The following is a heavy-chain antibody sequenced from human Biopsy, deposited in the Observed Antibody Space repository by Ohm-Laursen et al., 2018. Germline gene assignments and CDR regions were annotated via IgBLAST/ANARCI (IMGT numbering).Heavy chain of an antibody. Sequence: SLRLSCAASGVTLCGNSMNWVRQGPEQGLEWVSVVTGGGRSTYYTDSVKGRFSISRDNSKNTLYLQMNSLRVEDAAVYYCAKGRSGGTGHGNWFDPWGQGTLVIVSS. CDR1: GVTLCGNS. CDR3: AKGRSGGTGHGNWFDP. V-gene: IGHV3-23*01. CDR2: VTGGGRST. D-gene: IGHD3-10*01. J-gene: IGHJ5*02.